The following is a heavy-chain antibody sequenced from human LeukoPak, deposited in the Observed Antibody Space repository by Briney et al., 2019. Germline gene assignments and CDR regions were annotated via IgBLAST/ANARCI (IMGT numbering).Heavy chain of an antibody. CDR3: ARPNYYYDSSGYTIFDY. CDR2: IYPGDSDT. V-gene: IGHV5-51*01. D-gene: IGHD3-22*01. J-gene: IGHJ4*02. Sequence: GESLKISCKGSGYSFTSYWIGWVRQMPGKGLEWMGIIYPGDSDTRYSPSFQGQVTISADKSISTAYLQWSSLKASDTAMYYCARPNYYYDSSGYTIFDYWGQGTLATVSS. CDR1: GYSFTSYW.